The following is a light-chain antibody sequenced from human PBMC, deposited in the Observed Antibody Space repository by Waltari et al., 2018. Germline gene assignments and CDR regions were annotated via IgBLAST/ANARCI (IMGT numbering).Light chain of an antibody. J-gene: IGKJ1*01. CDR3: QNHERLPAT. Sequence: ELMLTQSPGTLSLSPGERATLSCRASQSIGRYLVWYQQKPGQAPRLLIYEASRRATGIPDRFSGSGSGTDFSLTISRREPEDFAVYYCQNHERLPATFGQGTKVEIK. V-gene: IGKV3-20*01. CDR2: EAS. CDR1: QSIGRY.